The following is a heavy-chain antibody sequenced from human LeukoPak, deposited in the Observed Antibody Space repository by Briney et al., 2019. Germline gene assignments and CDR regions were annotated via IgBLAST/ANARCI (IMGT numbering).Heavy chain of an antibody. D-gene: IGHD2-15*01. CDR2: IYNGGGT. J-gene: IGHJ1*01. V-gene: IGHV4-38-2*02. Sequence: SETLSLTCAVSGYSIGSASYWGWIRQPPGKGLEWIASIYNGGGTHFNPSLKSRVTISLDTSKNQLSLNLSSVTAAGTAVYYCARDLQGSGAYGPIYFQDWGQGTLVIVSS. CDR3: ARDLQGSGAYGPIYFQD. CDR1: GYSIGSASY.